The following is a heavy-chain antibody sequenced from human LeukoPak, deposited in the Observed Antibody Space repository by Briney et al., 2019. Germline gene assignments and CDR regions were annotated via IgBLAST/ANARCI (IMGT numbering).Heavy chain of an antibody. Sequence: PGRSLRLSCAASGFTFDDYAMHWVRQAPGKGLEWVSGISWNSGSIGCADSVKGRFTISRDNAKNSLYLQMNSLRAEDTALYYCAKDSYGSGSYSWFDPWGQGTLVTVSS. CDR1: GFTFDDYA. CDR3: AKDSYGSGSYSWFDP. D-gene: IGHD3-10*01. V-gene: IGHV3-9*01. CDR2: ISWNSGSI. J-gene: IGHJ5*02.